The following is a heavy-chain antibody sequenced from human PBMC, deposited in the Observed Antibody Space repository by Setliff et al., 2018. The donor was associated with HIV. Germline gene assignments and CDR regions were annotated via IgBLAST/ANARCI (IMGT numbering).Heavy chain of an antibody. V-gene: IGHV3-13*01. CDR1: GFTFSGYD. D-gene: IGHD3-10*01. CDR2: IGTTGDT. CDR3: ARVGGSGSSSDGMDV. J-gene: IGHJ6*04. Sequence: VASVKVSCAASGFTFSGYDMHWVRQATGKGLEWVSAIGTTGDTYYSGSVKGRFTISRENAKNSLYLQMNSLRAGDTAVYYCARVGGSGSSSDGMDVWGKGTTVTVSS.